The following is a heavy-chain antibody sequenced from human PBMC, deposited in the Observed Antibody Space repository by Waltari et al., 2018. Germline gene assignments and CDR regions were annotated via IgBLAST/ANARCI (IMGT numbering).Heavy chain of an antibody. Sequence: EWQLVGSVGDLVQAWGSLLHSCAASGFTFGRFWMYWVRQAPGKGLEWVANINQDGSVKYYVDSVKGRFTISRDNAKNSLFLQMDSLRPEDTAVYYCSKSLDFWGQGTLVTVSS. CDR3: SKSLDF. CDR2: INQDGSVK. CDR1: GFTFGRFW. V-gene: IGHV3-7*01. J-gene: IGHJ4*02.